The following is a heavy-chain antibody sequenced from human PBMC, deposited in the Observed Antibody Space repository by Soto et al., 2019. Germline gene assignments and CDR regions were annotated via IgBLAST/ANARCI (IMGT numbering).Heavy chain of an antibody. CDR3: AGSDEDSGANFDY. CDR1: GFTFSSYS. V-gene: IGHV3-21*01. CDR2: ISSSSSYI. Sequence: GGSLRLSCAASGFTFSSYSMNWVRQAPGKGLEWVSSISSSSSYIYYADSVKGRFTISRDNAKNSLYLQMNSLRAEDTAVYYCAGSDEDSGANFDYWGQGTLVTVSS. J-gene: IGHJ4*02. D-gene: IGHD1-26*01.